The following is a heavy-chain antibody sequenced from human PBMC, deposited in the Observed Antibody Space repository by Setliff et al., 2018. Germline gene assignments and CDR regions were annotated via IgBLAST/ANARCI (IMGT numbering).Heavy chain of an antibody. J-gene: IGHJ4*02. V-gene: IGHV3-74*01. CDR2: MRSDGSTT. CDR1: GFTFSSYW. CDR3: ARSRDDYSLWDS. D-gene: IGHD4-4*01. Sequence: GGSLRLSCAASGFTFSSYWMHWVRQTPGKGLVWVSRMRSDGSTTDYADSVRGRFTISKDNAKNTLFLQMNGLRAEDTAVYYCARSRDDYSLWDSWGQGTLVTVSS.